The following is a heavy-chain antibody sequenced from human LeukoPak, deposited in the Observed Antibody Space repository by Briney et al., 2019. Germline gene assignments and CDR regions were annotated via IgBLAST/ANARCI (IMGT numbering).Heavy chain of an antibody. D-gene: IGHD6-6*01. CDR3: ARKSIAARPNNWFDP. J-gene: IGHJ5*02. V-gene: IGHV4-34*01. CDR2: INHSGST. CDR1: GGSFSGYY. Sequence: SETLSLTCAVYGGSFSGYYWSWIRQPPGKGLEWIGEINHSGSTNYNPSLKSRVTISVDTSKNQFSLKLSSVTAADMAVYYCARKSIAARPNNWFDPWGQGTLVTVSS.